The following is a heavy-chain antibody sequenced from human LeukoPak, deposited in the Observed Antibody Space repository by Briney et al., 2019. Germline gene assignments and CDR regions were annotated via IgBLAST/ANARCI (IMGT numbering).Heavy chain of an antibody. J-gene: IGHJ4*02. V-gene: IGHV1-3*01. CDR1: GYTFTSYA. Sequence: ASVKVSCKASGYTFTSYAMHWVRQAPGQRLEWMGWINAGNGNTKYSQKFQGRVTITRDTSASTAYMELSSLRSEDTAVYYCAKETLEYSSSSSIDYWGQGTLVTVSS. CDR3: AKETLEYSSSSSIDY. D-gene: IGHD6-6*01. CDR2: INAGNGNT.